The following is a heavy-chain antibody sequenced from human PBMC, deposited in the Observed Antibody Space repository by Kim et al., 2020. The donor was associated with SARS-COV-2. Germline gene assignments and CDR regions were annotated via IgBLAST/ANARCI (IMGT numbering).Heavy chain of an antibody. V-gene: IGHV3-23*01. CDR2: ISGSGGST. CDR1: GFTFSSYA. Sequence: GGSLRLSCAASGFTFSSYAMSWVRQAPGKGLEWVSAISGSGGSTYYADSVKGRFTISRDNSKNTLYLQMNSLRAEDTAVYYCAKGQRWLTQGRAFDLWGRGTLVTVSS. D-gene: IGHD5-12*01. J-gene: IGHJ2*01. CDR3: AKGQRWLTQGRAFDL.